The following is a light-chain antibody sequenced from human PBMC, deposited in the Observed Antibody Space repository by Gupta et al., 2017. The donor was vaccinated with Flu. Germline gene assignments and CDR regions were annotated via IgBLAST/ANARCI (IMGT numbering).Light chain of an antibody. V-gene: IGKV3-15*01. CDR3: QKYYMWPPLT. CDR2: EAS. CDR1: RDIDTR. J-gene: IGKJ4*01. Sequence: MMTQSPATLSVSPVERLSLSCRASRDIDTRLAWYQQKPGQSPRLLIYEASTRATGVAARFSGSGSGTEFTLIVSTVQSEDSAVYFCQKYYMWPPLTFGGGTKVEI.